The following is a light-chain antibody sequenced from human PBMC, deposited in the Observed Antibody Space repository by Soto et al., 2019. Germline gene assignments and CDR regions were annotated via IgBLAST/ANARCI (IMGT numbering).Light chain of an antibody. CDR1: QSVSSSY. CDR2: GAS. J-gene: IGKJ4*01. V-gene: IGKV3-20*01. Sequence: EIVLTQSPGTLSLSPGERATLSCRASQSVSSSYLAWYQQKPGQAPRLLIYGASSRATGIPDRFSGSGSGTDVTLTISRREPEDFAVYYCQQYGSSPLTFGGGTKVEIK. CDR3: QQYGSSPLT.